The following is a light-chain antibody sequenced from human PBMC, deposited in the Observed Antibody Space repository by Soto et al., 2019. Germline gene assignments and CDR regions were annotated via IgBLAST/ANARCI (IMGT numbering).Light chain of an antibody. Sequence: QAVVTQPPSASASLGASVTLSCTLSSGYSDDKVDWYQQRPGKGPRFMMRVCNGGFVRSEGDGIPDRFSGLGSGLNRYLTIYNIQEEDESDYHCGSDNGSGSNFVFGGGTKLTVL. CDR3: GSDNGSGSNFV. CDR2: VCNGGFVR. J-gene: IGLJ2*01. CDR1: SGYSDDK. V-gene: IGLV9-49*01.